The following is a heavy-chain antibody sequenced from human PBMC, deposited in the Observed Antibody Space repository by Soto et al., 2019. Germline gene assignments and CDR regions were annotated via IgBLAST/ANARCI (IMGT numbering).Heavy chain of an antibody. J-gene: IGHJ4*02. CDR2: ISPYDGST. Sequence: ASVKVYCKASGYSFTSYATIWVRQAPGQGPEWMGWISPYDGSTNYAPNLRGRVTMTTDTSTTTAFMDLRSLRSDDTAVYYCVLLSGPPPASFVFWCQGILVTVSS. D-gene: IGHD3-10*01. CDR1: GYSFTSYA. CDR3: VLLSGPPPASFVF. V-gene: IGHV1-18*01.